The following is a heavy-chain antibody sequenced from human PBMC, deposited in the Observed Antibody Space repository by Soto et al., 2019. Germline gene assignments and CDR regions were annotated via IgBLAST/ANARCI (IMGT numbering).Heavy chain of an antibody. J-gene: IGHJ3*01. V-gene: IGHV3-30-3*01. CDR3: SREGVMHSYGRVDAFDV. D-gene: IGHD5-18*01. CDR2: ISYEESNK. CDR1: GFTFSSYA. Sequence: QVQLVESGGGVVQPGRSLRLSCAASGFTFSSYAMHWVRQAPGKGLEWVAAISYEESNKYEADSVRARFTISRDNSKNTLYMQLNSLRGEGTAVYYFSREGVMHSYGRVDAFDVWGQGTMVTVSS.